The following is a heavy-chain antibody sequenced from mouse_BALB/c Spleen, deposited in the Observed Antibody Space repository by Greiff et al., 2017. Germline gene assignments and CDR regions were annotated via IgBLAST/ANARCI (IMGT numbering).Heavy chain of an antibody. CDR3: TRRYGNYYAMDY. Sequence: EVQLQQSGTVLARPGASVKMSCKASGYSFTSYWMHWVKQRPGQGLEWIGAIYPGNSDTSYNQKFKGKAKLTAVTSASTAYMELSSLTNEDSAVYYCTRRYGNYYAMDYWGQGTSVTVSS. CDR2: IYPGNSDT. V-gene: IGHV1-5*01. D-gene: IGHD2-10*02. CDR1: GYSFTSYW. J-gene: IGHJ4*01.